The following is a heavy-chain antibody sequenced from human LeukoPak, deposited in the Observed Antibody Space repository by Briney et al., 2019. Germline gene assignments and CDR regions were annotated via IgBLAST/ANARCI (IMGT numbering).Heavy chain of an antibody. CDR3: TRDAFGYCSGGSCRETSYFDY. Sequence: GGSLRLSCAASGFTFSSYGMHWVRQAPGKGLEWVGFIRSKAYGGTTEYAASVKGRFTISRDDSKSIAYLQMNSLKTEDTAVYYCTRDAFGYCSGGSCRETSYFDYWGQGTLVTVSS. D-gene: IGHD2-15*01. CDR2: IRSKAYGGTT. V-gene: IGHV3-49*04. J-gene: IGHJ4*02. CDR1: GFTFSSYG.